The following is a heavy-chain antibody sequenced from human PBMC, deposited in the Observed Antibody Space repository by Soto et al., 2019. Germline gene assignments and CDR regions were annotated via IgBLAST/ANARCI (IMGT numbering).Heavy chain of an antibody. CDR1: GFAVRKNY. D-gene: IGHD6-25*01. CDR3: ASGGRKYYFDY. J-gene: IGHJ4*02. Sequence: GGSLKIYCAASGFAVRKNYMDWVRQAPGKGLEWVSVIYSGGTTYYADSVRGRFTISRDDSKNTLYLQMNSLRAEETAIYYCASGGRKYYFDYWGQGA. CDR2: IYSGGTT. V-gene: IGHV3-53*01.